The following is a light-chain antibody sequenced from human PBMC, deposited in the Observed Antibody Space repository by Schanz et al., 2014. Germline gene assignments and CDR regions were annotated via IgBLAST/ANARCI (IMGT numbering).Light chain of an antibody. CDR1: QTVSTTY. CDR3: QQYGSSPPWT. V-gene: IGKV3-20*01. J-gene: IGKJ1*01. Sequence: EIVLTQSPGTLSLSPGERATLSCRASQTVSTTYLAWYQQKPGQAPRLLIYDASNRATGIPARFRGSGSGTDFTLTISRLEPEDFAVYYCQQYGSSPPWTFGQGTKVDIK. CDR2: DAS.